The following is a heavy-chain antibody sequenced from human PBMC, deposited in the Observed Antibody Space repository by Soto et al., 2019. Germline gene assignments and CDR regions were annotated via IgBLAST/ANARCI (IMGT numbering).Heavy chain of an antibody. CDR1: GFTFSGFG. CDR3: AKDHLPSTVTTPGY. CDR2: ISYDGNNK. J-gene: IGHJ4*02. Sequence: QVQLVESGGGVVQPGRSLRPSCAASGFTFSGFGMHWVRQAPGKGLEWVAVISYDGNNKYYADSVKGRFTISRDNSKNTLYLQMNTLRAEDTAVYYCAKDHLPSTVTTPGYWGQGTLVTVSS. D-gene: IGHD4-17*01. V-gene: IGHV3-30*18.